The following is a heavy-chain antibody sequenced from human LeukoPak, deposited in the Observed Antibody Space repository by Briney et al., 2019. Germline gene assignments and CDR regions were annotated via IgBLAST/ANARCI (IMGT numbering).Heavy chain of an antibody. J-gene: IGHJ4*02. CDR1: GYTFTGYY. D-gene: IGHD3-3*01. CDR3: ARAYYDFWSGSGPSDY. CDR2: INTNTGNP. Sequence: ASVKVSCKASGYTFTGYYMHWVRQAPGQGLEWMGWINTNTGNPTYAQGFTGRFVFSLDTSVSTAYLQISSLKAEDTAVYYCARAYYDFWSGSGPSDYWGQGTLVTVSS. V-gene: IGHV7-4-1*02.